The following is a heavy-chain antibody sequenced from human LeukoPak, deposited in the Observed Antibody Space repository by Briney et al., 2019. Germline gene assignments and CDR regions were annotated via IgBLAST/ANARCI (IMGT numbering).Heavy chain of an antibody. V-gene: IGHV4-34*01. CDR2: INHSGST. CDR1: GGSFSGYF. J-gene: IGHJ6*03. CDR3: ARVRKVLWFGELSKDYYYYMDV. D-gene: IGHD3-10*01. Sequence: SETLSLTCAVYGGSFSGYFWSWVRQPPGKGLEWIGEINHSGSTNYNPSLKSRVTISVDTSKNQFSLKLSSVTAADTAVYYCARVRKVLWFGELSKDYYYYMDVWGKGTTVTVSS.